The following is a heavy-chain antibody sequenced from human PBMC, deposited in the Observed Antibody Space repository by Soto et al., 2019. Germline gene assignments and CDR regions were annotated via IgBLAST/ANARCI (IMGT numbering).Heavy chain of an antibody. J-gene: IGHJ3*02. CDR2: ISPNGGST. CDR1: GYTFINYY. V-gene: IGHV1-46*03. CDR3: AREKWLVRRNDPFDI. Sequence: QVQLVQSGAEATKPGASVKVSCKASGYTFINYYMHWVRQAPGQGLEWMGIISPNGGSTTYAQKFQGRVTLTRATSTNTVNMELSSLRSEDTAVYYCAREKWLVRRNDPFDIWGQGTMVTVSS. D-gene: IGHD6-19*01.